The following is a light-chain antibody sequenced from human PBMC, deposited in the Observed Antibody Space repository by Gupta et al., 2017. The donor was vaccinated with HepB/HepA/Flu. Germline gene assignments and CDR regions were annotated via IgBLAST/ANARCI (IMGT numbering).Light chain of an antibody. CDR2: DVS. CDR1: SSDVGAYNY. Sequence: QSALTQPASVSGSPGQSITISCTGASSDVGAYNYVSWYQQHPGRAPKRIFHDVSNRPSGVSSRFSGSKSETTDSLTISGLQAEDEADYYCNSSTTRGTWVFGSGTKLTVL. J-gene: IGLJ3*02. V-gene: IGLV2-14*03. CDR3: NSSTTRGTWV.